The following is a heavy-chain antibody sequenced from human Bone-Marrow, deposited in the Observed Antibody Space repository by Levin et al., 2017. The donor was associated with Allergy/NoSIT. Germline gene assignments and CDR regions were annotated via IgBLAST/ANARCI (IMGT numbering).Heavy chain of an antibody. CDR2: ISGSGSYI. J-gene: IGHJ4*02. CDR3: ARDSLGYSSSWYFFDL. V-gene: IGHV3-21*01. D-gene: IGHD6-13*01. CDR1: GFAFGRHT. Sequence: GGSLRLSCTASGFAFGRHTMHWVRQAPGKGLEWVASISGSGSYIFYADSLKGRFTISRDNAKTSLYLQMHSLRGDETAVYYCARDSLGYSSSWYFFDLWGQGTLVAVSS.